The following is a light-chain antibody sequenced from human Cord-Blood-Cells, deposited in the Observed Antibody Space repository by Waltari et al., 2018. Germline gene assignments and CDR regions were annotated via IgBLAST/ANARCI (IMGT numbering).Light chain of an antibody. Sequence: DIQMTQSPSNLSASVGDRVTITCRASQSISSWLAWYQQKPGKAPKLLIYDAASLESGVPSRFSGSGSGTEFTLTISSLQPDDFATYYCQQRVTFGPGTKVDIK. V-gene: IGKV1-5*01. CDR2: DAA. CDR3: QQRVT. CDR1: QSISSW. J-gene: IGKJ3*01.